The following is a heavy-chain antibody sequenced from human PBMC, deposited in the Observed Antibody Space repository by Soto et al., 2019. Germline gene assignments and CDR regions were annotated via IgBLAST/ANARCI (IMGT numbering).Heavy chain of an antibody. CDR3: ARGTVVVVAAPETTDAFDI. CDR2: MNPNSGNT. D-gene: IGHD2-15*01. V-gene: IGHV1-8*01. J-gene: IGHJ3*02. CDR1: GYTFTSYD. Sequence: ASVKVSCKASGYTFTSYDINWVRQATGQGLEWMGWMNPNSGNTGYAQKFQGRVTMTRNTSISTAYMELSSLRSEDTAVYYCARGTVVVVAAPETTDAFDIWGQGTMVTVSS.